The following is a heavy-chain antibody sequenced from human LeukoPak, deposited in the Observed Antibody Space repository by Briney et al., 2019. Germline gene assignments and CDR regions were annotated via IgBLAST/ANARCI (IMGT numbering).Heavy chain of an antibody. CDR2: IYYSGST. V-gene: IGHV4-59*01. D-gene: IGHD6-13*01. CDR3: ARDHVQQQLGLDY. Sequence: SETLSLTCTVSGGSISSYYWSWIRQPPGKGLEWIGYIYYSGSTNYNPSLKSRVTISVDTSKNQFSLKLSSVTAADTAVYYCARDHVQQQLGLDYWCQGTLVTVSP. J-gene: IGHJ4*02. CDR1: GGSISSYY.